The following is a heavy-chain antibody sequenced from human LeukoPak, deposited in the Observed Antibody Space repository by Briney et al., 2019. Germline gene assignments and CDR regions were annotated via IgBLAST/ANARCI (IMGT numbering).Heavy chain of an antibody. CDR1: GFTFRNYG. J-gene: IGHJ4*02. V-gene: IGHV3-30*02. CDR2: IRNDGTDK. CDR3: AKAEEGYCSGGSCYSLNY. Sequence: SGGSLRLSCAASGFTFRNYGMHWVRQAPGKGLHWVAFIRNDGTDKYYTDAVKGRFTISRDNSKNTLYLQMNSLRTEDTAVYYCAKAEEGYCSGGSCYSLNYWGQGALVTVSS. D-gene: IGHD2-15*01.